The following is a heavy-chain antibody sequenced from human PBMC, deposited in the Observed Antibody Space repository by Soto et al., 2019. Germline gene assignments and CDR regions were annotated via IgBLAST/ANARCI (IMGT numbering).Heavy chain of an antibody. CDR1: GFTFSSYG. Sequence: GGSLILSCAASGFTFSSYGMHWVRQAPGKGLEWVAVISYDGSNKYYADSVKGRFTISRDNSKNTLYLQMNSLRAEDTAVYYCAKDGSGSYYSVPFYFDYWGQGTLVTVSS. CDR3: AKDGSGSYYSVPFYFDY. CDR2: ISYDGSNK. J-gene: IGHJ4*02. D-gene: IGHD3-10*01. V-gene: IGHV3-30*18.